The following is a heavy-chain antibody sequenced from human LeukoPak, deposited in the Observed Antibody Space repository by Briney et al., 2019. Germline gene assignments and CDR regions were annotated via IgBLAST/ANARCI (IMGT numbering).Heavy chain of an antibody. J-gene: IGHJ4*02. V-gene: IGHV2-5*02. D-gene: IGHD3-22*01. CDR3: AHGPIYYDSSGYYYGVNYFDY. Sequence: SGPTLVKPTQTLTLTCTFSGFSLSTSGVGVGWIRQPPGKALEWLALIYWDDDKRYSPSLKSRLTITKDTSKNQVVLTMTNMDPVDTATYYCAHGPIYYDSSGYYYGVNYFDYWGQGTLVTVSS. CDR1: GFSLSTSGVG. CDR2: IYWDDDK.